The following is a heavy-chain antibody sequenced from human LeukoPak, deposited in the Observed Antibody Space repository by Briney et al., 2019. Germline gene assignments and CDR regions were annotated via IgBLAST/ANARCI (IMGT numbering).Heavy chain of an antibody. V-gene: IGHV3-43*01. Sequence: GGSLRLSCAASGFTFDDYTMHWVRQAPGKGLEWVSLISWDGGSTYYADSVKGRFTISRDNSKNSLYLQMNSLRTEDTALYYCAKDQERGSGWSMGFDYWGQGTLVTVSS. CDR2: ISWDGGST. D-gene: IGHD6-19*01. CDR3: AKDQERGSGWSMGFDY. CDR1: GFTFDDYT. J-gene: IGHJ4*02.